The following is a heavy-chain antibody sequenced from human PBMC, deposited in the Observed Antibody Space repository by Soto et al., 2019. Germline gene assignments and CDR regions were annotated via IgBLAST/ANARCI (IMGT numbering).Heavy chain of an antibody. CDR1: GGTFSSYA. V-gene: IGHV1-69*06. CDR2: IVPLFRTT. D-gene: IGHD1-1*01. CDR3: ARGKGMEENYYYYGMDI. J-gene: IGHJ6*02. Sequence: ASVKVSCKTSGGTFSSYAISWVRQAPGQGLEWMGGIVPLFRTTNYAQKFQGRVTITADTSTKTTYMDLTSLRSEDTAVYYCARGKGMEENYYYYGMDIWGQGTTVTVS.